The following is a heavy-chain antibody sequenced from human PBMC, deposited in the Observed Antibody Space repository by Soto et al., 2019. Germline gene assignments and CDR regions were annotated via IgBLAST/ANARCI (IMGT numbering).Heavy chain of an antibody. D-gene: IGHD1-26*01. V-gene: IGHV3-33*01. CDR1: GFTFSTYG. J-gene: IGHJ4*02. Sequence: QVQLVESGGGVVQPGRSLRLSCAASGFTFSTYGMNWVRQAPGKGLEWVAVIWYDGSKKYYADSVKVRFTISRDNSTNTLYLQINSLRAEDTAVYYCARRGVWDSGLFDYWGQGTLVIVSS. CDR3: ARRGVWDSGLFDY. CDR2: IWYDGSKK.